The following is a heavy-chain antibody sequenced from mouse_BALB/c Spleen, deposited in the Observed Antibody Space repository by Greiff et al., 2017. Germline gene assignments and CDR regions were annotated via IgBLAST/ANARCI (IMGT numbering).Heavy chain of an antibody. Sequence: EVQVVESGAELVRPGALVKLSCKASGFNIKDYYMHWVKQRPEQGLEWIGWIDPENGNTIYDPKFQGKASITADTSSNTAYLQLSSLTSEDTAVYYCARERTSEAMDYWGQGTSVTVSS. V-gene: IGHV14-1*02. CDR3: ARERTSEAMDY. J-gene: IGHJ4*01. CDR1: GFNIKDYY. CDR2: IDPENGNT.